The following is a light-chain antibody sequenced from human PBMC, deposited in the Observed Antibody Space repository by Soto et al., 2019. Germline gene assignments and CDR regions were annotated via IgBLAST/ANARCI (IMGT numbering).Light chain of an antibody. Sequence: ITFRASQGISSWLAWYQQKPGKAPKLLIFKASILASGVPSRFSGSGSGPECTLTISSLQPDDFATYYCQQYNSDLGITFGPGTKVDVK. CDR3: QQYNSDLGIT. CDR1: QGISSW. CDR2: KAS. V-gene: IGKV1-5*03. J-gene: IGKJ3*01.